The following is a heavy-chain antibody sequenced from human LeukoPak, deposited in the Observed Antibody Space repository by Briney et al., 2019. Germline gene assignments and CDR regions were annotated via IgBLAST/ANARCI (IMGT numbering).Heavy chain of an antibody. J-gene: IGHJ6*03. Sequence: PSETLSLTCPVYGGSFSDYSWSWIRPPPGKGLDWIGEIKHSGCTNPNPSLMSRVIMSVDTSKNQFSLKVSSVTAADTAVYYCARVGYSFSINDWSRTGLGAYPTKYHYYMDVWGKGTTVSVSS. CDR3: ARVGYSFSINDWSRTGLGAYPTKYHYYMDV. CDR1: GGSFSDYS. D-gene: IGHD5-18*01. V-gene: IGHV4-34*01. CDR2: IKHSGCT.